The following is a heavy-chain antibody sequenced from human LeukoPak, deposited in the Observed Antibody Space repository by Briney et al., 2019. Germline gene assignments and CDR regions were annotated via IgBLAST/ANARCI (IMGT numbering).Heavy chain of an antibody. CDR2: INAGDDNT. CDR3: ARDLGYCTGGTCYPNWFDP. V-gene: IGHV1-3*01. CDR1: GYTFTSYA. J-gene: IGHJ5*02. D-gene: IGHD2-15*01. Sequence: ASVKVSCKASGYTFTSYAMHWVRQAPGQRLEWMGWINAGDDNTKYSQKFQGRVTITRDTSASTAYMELSSLRSEDTAVYYCARDLGYCTGGTCYPNWFDPWGQGTLVTVSS.